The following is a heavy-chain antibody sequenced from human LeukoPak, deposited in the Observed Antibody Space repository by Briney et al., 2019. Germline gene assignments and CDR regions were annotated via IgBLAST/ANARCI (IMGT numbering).Heavy chain of an antibody. CDR2: IYYSGST. CDR1: GRSISSYY. J-gene: IGHJ4*02. Sequence: SATLSLTCTVSGRSISSYYWTWIRQPPGKGLEWIVYIYYSGSTNYNPSLKSRVTISIDTSKIQCSLKLSSVTAADTAVYYGARLATESSSGWLVFDYWGQGTLVTVSS. D-gene: IGHD6-19*01. V-gene: IGHV4-59*08. CDR3: ARLATESSSGWLVFDY.